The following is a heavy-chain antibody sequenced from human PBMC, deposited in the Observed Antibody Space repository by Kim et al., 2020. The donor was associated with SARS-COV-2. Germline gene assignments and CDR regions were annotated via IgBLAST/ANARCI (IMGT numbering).Heavy chain of an antibody. J-gene: IGHJ6*02. CDR2: INPSGSRT. V-gene: IGHV1-46*01. D-gene: IGHD3-10*01. CDR3: MREGLMSSGAGDV. Sequence: ASVKVSCRASGYSFSSYYMHWVRQAPGQGLEWMGIINPSGSRTTYAQKFQGRVTMTRDTSTSTVYMELSSLTSEDSAVYYCMREGLMSSGAGDVWGQGTTVTVSS. CDR1: GYSFSSYY.